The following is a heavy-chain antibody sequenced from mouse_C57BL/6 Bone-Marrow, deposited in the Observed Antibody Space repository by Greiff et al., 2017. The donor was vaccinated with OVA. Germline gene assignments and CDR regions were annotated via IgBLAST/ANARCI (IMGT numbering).Heavy chain of an antibody. CDR1: GFNIKNTY. D-gene: IGHD1-1*01. CDR3: ARPRCGSSYGFDY. CDR2: IDPANGNT. V-gene: IGHV14-3*01. J-gene: IGHJ2*01. Sequence: EVQLQQSVAELVRPGASVKLSCTASGFNIKNTYMHWVKQRPEQGLEWIGRIDPANGNTKYAPKFQGKATITADTSSNTAYLQLSSLASEDAAVYYCARPRCGSSYGFDYWGQGTTLTVSS.